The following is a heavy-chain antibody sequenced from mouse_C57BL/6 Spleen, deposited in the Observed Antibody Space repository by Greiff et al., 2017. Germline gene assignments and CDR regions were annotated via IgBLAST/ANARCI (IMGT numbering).Heavy chain of an antibody. J-gene: IGHJ2*01. CDR1: GYSFTDYN. Sequence: EVQGVESGPELVKPGASVKISCKASGYSFTDYNMNWVKQSNGKSLEWIGVINPNYGTTSYNQKFKGKATLTVDQSSSTAYVQLNSLTSEDSAVYYCATAQATRGFFDYWGQGTTLTVSS. CDR2: INPNYGTT. CDR3: ATAQATRGFFDY. D-gene: IGHD3-2*02. V-gene: IGHV1-39*01.